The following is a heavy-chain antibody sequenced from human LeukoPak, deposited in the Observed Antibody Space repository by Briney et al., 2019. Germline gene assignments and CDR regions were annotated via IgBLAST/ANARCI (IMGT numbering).Heavy chain of an antibody. CDR1: SGSIDNYY. CDR2: IYFSGNT. J-gene: IGHJ4*02. D-gene: IGHD3-3*01. V-gene: IGHV4-59*01. CDR3: ARHLWSEYHKFDY. Sequence: SETLSLTCTISSGSIDNYYWSWIRQPAGTGLEWIGQIYFSGNTNYNPSFKSRVTISVDRSNNQFSLKLSSVTAADTAVYYCARHLWSEYHKFDYWGQGTLVTVSS.